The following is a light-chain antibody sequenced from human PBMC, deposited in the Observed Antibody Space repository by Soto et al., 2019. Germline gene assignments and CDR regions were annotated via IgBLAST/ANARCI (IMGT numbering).Light chain of an antibody. CDR3: QQYDNWPPKT. Sequence: EIVMTQSPATLSVSPGGRVILSCRASQSVSSNLAWYQQKPGQAPRLLIYGASTRATGIPVRFSGSGSGTEFTLTISSLQSEDLAVYYCQQYDNWPPKTFGQGTRLEIK. J-gene: IGKJ5*01. CDR1: QSVSSN. V-gene: IGKV3-15*01. CDR2: GAS.